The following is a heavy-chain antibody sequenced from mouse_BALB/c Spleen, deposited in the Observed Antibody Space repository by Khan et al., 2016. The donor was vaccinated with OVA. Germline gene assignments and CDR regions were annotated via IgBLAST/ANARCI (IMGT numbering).Heavy chain of an antibody. Sequence: QVQLQQSGAELVRPGVSVKISCKASGYTFTDYAMHWVKQRHAKSLEWIGVISTNYGDADYNQKFQGKASMTVDRSSSQVSMELDRLTSEASAIYYCGRGGKCAYWGQGTLVTVSA. CDR1: GYTFTDYA. V-gene: IGHV1S137*01. CDR3: GRGGKCAY. CDR2: ISTNYGDA. D-gene: IGHD1-1*02. J-gene: IGHJ3*01.